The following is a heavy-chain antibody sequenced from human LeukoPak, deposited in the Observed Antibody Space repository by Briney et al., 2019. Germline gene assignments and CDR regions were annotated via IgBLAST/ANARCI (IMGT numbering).Heavy chain of an antibody. Sequence: PLETLSLTCAVYGGSFSGYYWSWIRQPPGKGLEWIGEINHSGSTNYNPSLKSRVTISVDTSKNQFSLKLSSVTAADTAVYYCARVPWLVRAHWYFDLWGRGTLVTVSS. D-gene: IGHD6-19*01. CDR1: GGSFSGYY. CDR2: INHSGST. CDR3: ARVPWLVRAHWYFDL. J-gene: IGHJ2*01. V-gene: IGHV4-34*01.